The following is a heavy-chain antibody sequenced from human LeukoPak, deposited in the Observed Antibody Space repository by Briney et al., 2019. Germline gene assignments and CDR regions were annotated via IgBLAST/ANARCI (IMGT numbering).Heavy chain of an antibody. Sequence: WGSLRLSCAASGFTFSRYWMHWLRQAPGKGLVWVSRISTDGSSTSYADSVKGRFTISRDNGKNTLYLQMNSLRAEDTAVYYCASYLTSIPSGMDVWGQGTTVTVSS. V-gene: IGHV3-74*01. D-gene: IGHD2/OR15-2a*01. CDR3: ASYLTSIPSGMDV. CDR1: GFTFSRYW. CDR2: ISTDGSST. J-gene: IGHJ6*02.